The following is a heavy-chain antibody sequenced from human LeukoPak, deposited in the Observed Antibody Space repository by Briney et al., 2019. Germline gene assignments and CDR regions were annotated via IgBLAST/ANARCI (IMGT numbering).Heavy chain of an antibody. CDR1: GYTFTGYY. CDR3: AGGTTGIAVPGEDYYSYYYMDV. J-gene: IGHJ6*03. D-gene: IGHD6-19*01. CDR2: INPNSGGT. V-gene: IGHV1-2*02. Sequence: ASVKVSCKASGYTFTGYYMHWVRQAPGQGLEWMGWINPNSGGTNYAQKFQGRVTMTRDTSISTAYMELSRLRSDDTAVYYCAGGTTGIAVPGEDYYSYYYMDVWGRGTTVTISS.